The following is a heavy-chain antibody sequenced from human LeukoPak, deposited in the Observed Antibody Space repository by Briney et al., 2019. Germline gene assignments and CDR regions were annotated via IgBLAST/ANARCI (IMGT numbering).Heavy chain of an antibody. J-gene: IGHJ4*02. D-gene: IGHD2-21*02. CDR1: GFTFSNCN. CDR2: ISSGSSYI. CDR3: ARDPWGTTLGSIVVVTAILLRPAYFDY. V-gene: IGHV3-21*01. Sequence: PGGSLRLSCAASGFTFSNCNMNWVRQSPGKGLEWVSSISSGSSYIYYADSVKGRFTISRDNAKNSLYLQMNSLRAEDTAVYYCARDPWGTTLGSIVVVTAILLRPAYFDYWGQGTLVTVSS.